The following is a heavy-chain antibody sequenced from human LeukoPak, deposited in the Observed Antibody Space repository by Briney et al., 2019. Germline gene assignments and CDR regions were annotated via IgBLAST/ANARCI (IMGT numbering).Heavy chain of an antibody. CDR3: AKDHLPGIVVADRDY. J-gene: IGHJ4*02. CDR2: INQDGRET. D-gene: IGHD6-19*01. Sequence: GGSLRLSCEASGFSFSRHWMSWVRQVPGKRLEWVANINQDGRETYYLDSVKGRFTISRDNAKNSLFLQMNSLRVEDTAVYYCAKDHLPGIVVADRDYWGQGTLVTVSS. CDR1: GFSFSRHW. V-gene: IGHV3-7*01.